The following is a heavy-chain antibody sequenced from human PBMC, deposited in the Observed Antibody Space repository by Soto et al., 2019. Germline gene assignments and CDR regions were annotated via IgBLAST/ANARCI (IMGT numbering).Heavy chain of an antibody. J-gene: IGHJ5*02. Sequence: ASVKVSCKASGYTFTSYGISWVRQAPGQGLEWMGWISAYNGNTNYAQKLQGRVTMTTDTSTSTAYMELRSLRSDDTAVYYCARVAYSYGLNWFDPWGQGXLVTVYS. CDR3: ARVAYSYGLNWFDP. CDR1: GYTFTSYG. D-gene: IGHD5-18*01. V-gene: IGHV1-18*04. CDR2: ISAYNGNT.